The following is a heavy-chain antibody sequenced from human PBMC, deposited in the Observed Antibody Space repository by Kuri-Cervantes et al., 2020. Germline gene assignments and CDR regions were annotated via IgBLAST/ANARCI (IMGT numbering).Heavy chain of an antibody. CDR1: GFTFSSYW. CDR3: ARVSTRWELTYAFDI. Sequence: GESLKISCAASGFTFSSYWMHWVRQAPGKGLVWVSRINSDGSSTSYADSVKGRFTISRDNSKNTLYLQMNSLRAEDTAVYYCARVSTRWELTYAFDIWGQGTMVTVSS. D-gene: IGHD1-26*01. CDR2: INSDGSST. V-gene: IGHV3-74*01. J-gene: IGHJ3*02.